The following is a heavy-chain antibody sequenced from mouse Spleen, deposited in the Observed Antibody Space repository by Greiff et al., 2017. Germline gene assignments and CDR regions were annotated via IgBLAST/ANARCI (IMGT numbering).Heavy chain of an antibody. D-gene: IGHD1-1*01. V-gene: IGHV1-22*01. J-gene: IGHJ1*03. Sequence: VQLKQSGPELVKPGASVKMSCKASGYTFTDYNMHWVKQSHGKSLEWIGYINPNNGGTSYNQKFKGKATLTVNKSSSTAYMELRSLTSEDSAVYYCARGYYYGSSPYWYFDVWGTGTTVTVSS. CDR3: ARGYYYGSSPYWYFDV. CDR1: GYTFTDYN. CDR2: INPNNGGT.